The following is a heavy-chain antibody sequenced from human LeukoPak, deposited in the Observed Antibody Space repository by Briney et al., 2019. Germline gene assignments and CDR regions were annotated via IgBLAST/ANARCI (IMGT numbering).Heavy chain of an antibody. V-gene: IGHV4-59*01. J-gene: IGHJ3*02. Sequence: SETLSLTCAVYGGSFSGYYWSWIRQPPGKGLEWIGYIYYSGSTNYNPSLKSRVTISVDTSKNQFSLELSSVTAADTAVYYCARTPIRGYYDSSGYYPWYAFDIWGQGIMVTVSS. CDR2: IYYSGST. CDR1: GGSFSGYY. D-gene: IGHD3-22*01. CDR3: ARTPIRGYYDSSGYYPWYAFDI.